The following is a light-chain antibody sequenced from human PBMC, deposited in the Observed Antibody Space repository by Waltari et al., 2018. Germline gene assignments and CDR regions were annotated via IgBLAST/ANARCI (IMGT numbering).Light chain of an antibody. CDR3: CSYAGSDTYV. J-gene: IGLJ1*01. CDR2: DVT. V-gene: IGLV2-11*01. Sequence: QSALTQPRSVSGSPGPSVAIPCPGTSSDVCGYSYLSWYQQHPGKAPKIIIYDVTRPPSWVPDRFSGSKSGNTASLTISGLQADDEAHYYCCSYAGSDTYVFGTGTEVTVL. CDR1: SSDVCGYSY.